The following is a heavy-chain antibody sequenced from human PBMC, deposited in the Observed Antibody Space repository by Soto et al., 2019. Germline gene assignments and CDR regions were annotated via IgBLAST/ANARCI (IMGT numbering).Heavy chain of an antibody. CDR3: ARASTGVGAPEWFDP. V-gene: IGHV1-46*01. CDR1: GYTLTSYY. D-gene: IGHD1-26*01. CDR2: INPSGGST. Sequence: VASVKVSCKASGYTLTSYYMHWVRQAPGQGLEWMGIINPSGGSTSYAQKFQGRVTMTRDTSTSTVYMELSSLRSEDTAVYYCARASTGVGAPEWFDPWGQGTLVTVSS. J-gene: IGHJ5*02.